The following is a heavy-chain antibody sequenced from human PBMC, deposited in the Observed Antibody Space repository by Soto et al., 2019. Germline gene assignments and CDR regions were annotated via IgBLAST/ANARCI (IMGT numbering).Heavy chain of an antibody. J-gene: IGHJ2*01. V-gene: IGHV3-30-3*01. CDR3: ARPLWRDDYNWGYFDL. D-gene: IGHD4-4*01. CDR2: ISYDGSNK. Sequence: QVQLVESGGGVVQPGRSLRLSCAASGFTFSSYAMHWVRQAPGKGLEWVAVISYDGSNKYYADSVKGRFTISKDNSKNXPNQQMNSLRTEDTAVYYCARPLWRDDYNWGYFDLWGRGTLVTVSS. CDR1: GFTFSSYA.